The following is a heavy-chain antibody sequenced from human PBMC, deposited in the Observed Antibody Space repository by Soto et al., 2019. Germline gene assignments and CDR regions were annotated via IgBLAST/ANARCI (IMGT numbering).Heavy chain of an antibody. V-gene: IGHV3-30-3*01. CDR2: ISYDGSNK. D-gene: IGHD6-13*01. CDR1: GYTLTELS. J-gene: IGHJ6*02. CDR3: ARDAWYSSSWFSHPGGMDV. Sequence: SCKVSGYTLTELSMHWVRQAPGKGLEWVAVISYDGSNKYYADSVKGRFTISRDNSKNTLYLQMNSLGAEDTAVYYCARDAWYSSSWFSHPGGMDVWGQGTTVTVSS.